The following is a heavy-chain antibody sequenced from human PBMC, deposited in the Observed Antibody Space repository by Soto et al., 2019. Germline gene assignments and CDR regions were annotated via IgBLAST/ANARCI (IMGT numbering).Heavy chain of an antibody. J-gene: IGHJ6*02. Sequence: PGGSLRLSCSASGFTFSGSAVHWVRQPSGKGLEWVGRIRSKANSYATAYAASVKGRLTISRDDSKNTAYLQMNSLKTEDTAVYYCTRQGGSGSDYGMDVWGQGTTVTVSS. D-gene: IGHD3-10*01. CDR3: TRQGGSGSDYGMDV. CDR1: GFTFSGSA. CDR2: IRSKANSYAT. V-gene: IGHV3-73*01.